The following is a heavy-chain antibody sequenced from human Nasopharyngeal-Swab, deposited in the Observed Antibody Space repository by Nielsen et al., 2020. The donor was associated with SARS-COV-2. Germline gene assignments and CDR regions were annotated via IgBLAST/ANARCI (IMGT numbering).Heavy chain of an antibody. J-gene: IGHJ3*02. V-gene: IGHV1-8*01. CDR3: ARLQRGVYEGYDAFDI. CDR1: GYTFTSYD. CDR2: MNPNSGNT. Sequence: ASVKVSCKASGYTFTSYDINWVRQATGQGLEWMGWMNPNSGNTGYAQKFQGRVTMTRNTSISTAYMELSSLRSEDTAVYYCARLQRGVYEGYDAFDIWGQGTMVTVSS. D-gene: IGHD5/OR15-5a*01.